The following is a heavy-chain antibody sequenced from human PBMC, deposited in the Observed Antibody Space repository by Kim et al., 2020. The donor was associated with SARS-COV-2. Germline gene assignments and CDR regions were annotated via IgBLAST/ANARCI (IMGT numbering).Heavy chain of an antibody. V-gene: IGHV4-59*01. CDR1: GGSISSYC. CDR2: IYYSGTT. Sequence: SETLSLTCTVSGGSISSYCWSWIRQPSGKGLEWIGYIYYSGTTNSNPSLKSRVTISVDTSKNQFSLNLSSVTAADTAVYYCARVSGYPPLYYYGMDVWGQGTTVTVSS. J-gene: IGHJ6*02. D-gene: IGHD3-22*01. CDR3: ARVSGYPPLYYYGMDV.